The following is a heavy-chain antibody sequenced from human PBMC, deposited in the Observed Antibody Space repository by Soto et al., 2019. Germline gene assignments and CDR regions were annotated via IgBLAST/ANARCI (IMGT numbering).Heavy chain of an antibody. CDR1: GGSISSGTHY. V-gene: IGHV4-30-4*08. Sequence: QVHLQESGPGLVRPSQTLALTCTVSGGSISSGTHYWSWIRQTPGQRLEFIGHVYFSGSGYYNACHEGRFTISIATSKNHFTQALDSVTAAETAINKLASGARVGVTVHGGIDVCGPGTVVIVSS. CDR3: ASGARVGVTVHGGIDV. CDR2: VYFSGSG. J-gene: IGHJ3*01. D-gene: IGHD1-26*01.